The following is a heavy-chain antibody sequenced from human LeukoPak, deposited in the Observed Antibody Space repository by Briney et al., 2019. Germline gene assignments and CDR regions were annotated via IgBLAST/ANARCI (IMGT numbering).Heavy chain of an antibody. V-gene: IGHV4-34*01. D-gene: IGHD3-22*01. CDR2: INDSGST. CDR1: GGSFSGYY. J-gene: IGHJ4*02. Sequence: SETLSLTCAVYGGSFSGYYWSWIRQPPGKGLEWIGEINDSGSTNYNPSLKSRVTISVDTSKNQFSLKLSSVTAADTAVYYCARRATYYDSSGYYRYYFDYWGQGTLVTVSS. CDR3: ARRATYYDSSGYYRYYFDY.